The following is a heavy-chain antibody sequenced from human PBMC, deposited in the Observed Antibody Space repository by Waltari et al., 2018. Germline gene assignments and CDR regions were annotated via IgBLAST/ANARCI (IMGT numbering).Heavy chain of an antibody. V-gene: IGHV4-39*07. CDR2: IYYSGST. Sequence: QLQLQESGPGLVKPSETLSLTCTVSGGSISSSSYYWGWIRQPPGKGLEWIGSIYYSGSTYDNPALKSRVSVSVDTSKNQFSLKLSSVTAADTAVYYCARLSLYLAAAGTPHDAFDIWGQGTMVTVSS. CDR3: ARLSLYLAAAGTPHDAFDI. CDR1: GGSISSSSYY. J-gene: IGHJ3*02. D-gene: IGHD6-13*01.